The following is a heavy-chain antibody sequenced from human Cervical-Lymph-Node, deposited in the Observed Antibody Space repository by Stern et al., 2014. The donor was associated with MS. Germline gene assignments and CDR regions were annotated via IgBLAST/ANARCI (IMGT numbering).Heavy chain of an antibody. J-gene: IGHJ5*02. V-gene: IGHV3-49*03. D-gene: IGHD2-21*02. CDR2: IRGTPYGGTT. CDR3: TRTRVTDPFDP. CDR1: GFTFGDYG. Sequence: EVQLVESGGGLVQPGGSLRLSCTASGFTFGDYGMSWFRQAPGKGLEWVGFIRGTPYGGTTEYAASVKGSFIISRDDSKSIAYLQMNSLKTEDTAVYYCTRTRVTDPFDPWGQGTLVTVSS.